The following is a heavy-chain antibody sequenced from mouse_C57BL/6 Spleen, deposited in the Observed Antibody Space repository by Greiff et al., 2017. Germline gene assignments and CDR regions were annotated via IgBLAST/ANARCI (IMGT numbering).Heavy chain of an antibody. J-gene: IGHJ1*03. CDR3: ARQEASRYFDV. CDR1: GFTFSSYG. V-gene: IGHV5-6*01. CDR2: ISSGGSYT. Sequence: EVHLVESGGDLVKPGGSLKLSCAASGFTFSSYGMSWVRQTPDKRLEWVATISSGGSYTYYTDSVKGRFTISRDNDKNTLYLQMSSLKSDDTAMYYCARQEASRYFDVWGTGTTITVSS.